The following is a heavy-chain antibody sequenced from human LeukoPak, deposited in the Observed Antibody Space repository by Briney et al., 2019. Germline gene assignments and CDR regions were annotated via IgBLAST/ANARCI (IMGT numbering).Heavy chain of an antibody. CDR2: INGDGSST. D-gene: IGHD6-19*01. CDR3: ARRLVVAGKGFDY. CDR1: GFTFSNYW. Sequence: PGGSLRLSCVASGFTFSNYWMHWVRQAPGKGLVWVSRINGDGSSTSYADSVKGRFTISRDNTKNTLYLQMNSLRAEDTAVYYCARRLVVAGKGFDYWGQGTLVTVSS. V-gene: IGHV3-74*01. J-gene: IGHJ4*02.